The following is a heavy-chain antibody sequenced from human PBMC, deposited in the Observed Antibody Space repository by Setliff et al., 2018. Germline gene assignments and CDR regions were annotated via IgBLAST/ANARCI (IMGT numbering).Heavy chain of an antibody. Sequence: PSETLSLTCSVSGASVNTYYWSWIRQSPGKGLEWIGYIYRAGATDYNHALKSRVTISADTSKNQVSLKLTSVTAADTALYYCARGINWYFDLWGRGTLVTVSS. CDR3: ARGINWYFDL. V-gene: IGHV4-59*08. D-gene: IGHD3-16*01. CDR1: GASVNTYY. J-gene: IGHJ2*01. CDR2: IYRAGAT.